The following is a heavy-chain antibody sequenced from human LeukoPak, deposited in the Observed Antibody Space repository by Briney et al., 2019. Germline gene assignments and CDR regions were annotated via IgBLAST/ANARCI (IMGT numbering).Heavy chain of an antibody. J-gene: IGHJ4*02. D-gene: IGHD5-12*01. V-gene: IGHV3-21*01. Sequence: GGSLRLSCAASGFTFSSYNMNWVRQAPGKGLEWVSSISSSSSYIYYADSVKGRFTISRDNAKNSLYLQMNSLRAEDSAVYYCARGYGGYDYDYWGQGTLVTVSS. CDR3: ARGYGGYDYDY. CDR2: ISSSSSYI. CDR1: GFTFSSYN.